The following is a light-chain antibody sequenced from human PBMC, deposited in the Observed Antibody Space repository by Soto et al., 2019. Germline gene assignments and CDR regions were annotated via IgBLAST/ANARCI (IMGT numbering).Light chain of an antibody. J-gene: IGKJ4*01. CDR2: DAS. V-gene: IGKV3-11*01. CDR1: QSVSSY. CDR3: QQYSVWPLT. Sequence: EIVLTQSPATLSLSPGERATLSSRASQSVSSYLAWYQQKPGQAPRVLIYDASNRATGIPARFSGSGAGTDFTLTISTLQSEDFAVYYCQQYSVWPLTFGGGTKVDIK.